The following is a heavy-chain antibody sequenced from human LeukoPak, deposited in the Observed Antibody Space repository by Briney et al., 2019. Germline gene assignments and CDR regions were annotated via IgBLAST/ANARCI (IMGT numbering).Heavy chain of an antibody. V-gene: IGHV1-8*01. J-gene: IGHJ4*02. D-gene: IGHD3-10*01. Sequence: ASVKVSCKASGYTFTSYDINWVRQATGQGLEWMGWMNPNSGNTGYAQKFQGRVTMTRNTSISTAYKELSSLRFEDTAVYYCARRYYYGSGSSIGYWGQGTLVTVSS. CDR3: ARRYYYGSGSSIGY. CDR1: GYTFTSYD. CDR2: MNPNSGNT.